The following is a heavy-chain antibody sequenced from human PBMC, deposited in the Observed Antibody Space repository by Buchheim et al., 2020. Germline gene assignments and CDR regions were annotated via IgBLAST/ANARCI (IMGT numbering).Heavy chain of an antibody. Sequence: QVQLVESGGGVVQPGESLRLSCAASGFAFNTHAMHWVRQAPGKGLEWVAFIWYDGSEKHHIDSVKGRFSISRDNSKNTLYLEMNSLRGEDTAVYYCARDPPNSGWALDYWGQGTL. CDR3: ARDPPNSGWALDY. CDR1: GFAFNTHA. V-gene: IGHV3-33*01. J-gene: IGHJ4*02. CDR2: IWYDGSEK. D-gene: IGHD6-19*01.